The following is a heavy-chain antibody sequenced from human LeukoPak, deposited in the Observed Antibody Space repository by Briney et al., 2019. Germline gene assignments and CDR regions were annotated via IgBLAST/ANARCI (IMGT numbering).Heavy chain of an antibody. CDR2: IKQDGSEK. J-gene: IGHJ4*02. CDR3: VRALCSASTES. Sequence: GSLRLSCAASGFTFTHSWMSWVRQAPGKGLEWVANIKQDGSEKYYVHPVEGRFTISRDNAKDSLSLQMNSLRGEDTAVYYCVRALCSASTESWGQGTLVTVSS. D-gene: IGHD6-6*01. CDR1: GFTFTHSW. V-gene: IGHV3-7*01.